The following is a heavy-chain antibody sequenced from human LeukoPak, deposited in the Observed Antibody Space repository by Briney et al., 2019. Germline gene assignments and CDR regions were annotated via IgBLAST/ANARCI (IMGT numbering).Heavy chain of an antibody. CDR2: IGTAGDT. D-gene: IGHD3-22*01. CDR3: ARGSGYDSYYYGMDV. V-gene: IGHV3-13*01. Sequence: GGSLRLSCAASGFTFSSYDMHWVRQATGKGLEWVSAIGTAGDTYYPGSVKGRFTISRENAKNSLYLQMNSLRAGDTAVYYCARGSGYDSYYYGMDVWGQGTTVTVSS. CDR1: GFTFSSYD. J-gene: IGHJ6*02.